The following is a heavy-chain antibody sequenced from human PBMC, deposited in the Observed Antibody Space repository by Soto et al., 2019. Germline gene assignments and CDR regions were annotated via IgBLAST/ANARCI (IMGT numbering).Heavy chain of an antibody. D-gene: IGHD5-18*01. CDR2: IYPSGMP. Sequence: SHPVFARSWIRQPPGKGLEWIGYIYPSGMPFYNPSLRSRVTISIDRSNDQFSLNLKSVTAADTAVYDCARERCGYGLFDDCRQGTQVP. CDR1: SHPVFA. V-gene: IGHV4-30-2*01. J-gene: IGHJ4*02. CDR3: ARERCGYGLFDD.